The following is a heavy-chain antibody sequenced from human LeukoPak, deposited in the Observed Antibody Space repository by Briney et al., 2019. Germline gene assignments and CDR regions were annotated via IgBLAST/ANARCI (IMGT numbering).Heavy chain of an antibody. D-gene: IGHD6-13*01. J-gene: IGHJ4*02. V-gene: IGHV3-74*01. CDR1: GFSFSSSW. Sequence: GGSLRLSCAASGFSFSSSWMHWVRQVPGKGLEWVSRINDEETSTTYAESVKGRFTISRDNAKNTLFLQMNSLRAEDTAVYYCAVQRTLWQQVLDHWGQGTLVTVSS. CDR3: AVQRTLWQQVLDH. CDR2: INDEETST.